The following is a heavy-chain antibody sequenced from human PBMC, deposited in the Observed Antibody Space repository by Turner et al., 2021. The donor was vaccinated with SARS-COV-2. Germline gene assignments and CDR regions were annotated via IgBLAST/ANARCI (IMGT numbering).Heavy chain of an antibody. CDR3: AKEGEIAVAGNAFDI. J-gene: IGHJ3*02. Sequence: EVQLVASGGGLVQPGRSLRLSCAASGFTFDDYGMHWVRQAPGKGLEWVSGISWNSGSIGYADSVKGRFTISRDNAKNSLYLQMNSLRAEDTALYYCAKEGEIAVAGNAFDIWGQGTMVTVSS. D-gene: IGHD6-19*01. V-gene: IGHV3-9*01. CDR2: ISWNSGSI. CDR1: GFTFDDYG.